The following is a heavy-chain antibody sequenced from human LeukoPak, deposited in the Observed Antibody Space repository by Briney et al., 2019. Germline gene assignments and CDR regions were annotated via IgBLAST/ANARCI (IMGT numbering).Heavy chain of an antibody. Sequence: ASVKVSCKASGYTFTSYDINWVRQATGQGLEWMGWMNPNSGNTGYAQKFQGRVIMTRNTSISTAYMELSSLRSEDTAVYYCARVGIAVAGTYYFDYWGQGTLVTVSS. D-gene: IGHD6-19*01. CDR1: GYTFTSYD. J-gene: IGHJ4*02. CDR2: MNPNSGNT. CDR3: ARVGIAVAGTYYFDY. V-gene: IGHV1-8*01.